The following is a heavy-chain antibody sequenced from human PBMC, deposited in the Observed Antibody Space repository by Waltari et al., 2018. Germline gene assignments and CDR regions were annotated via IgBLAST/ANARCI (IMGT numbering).Heavy chain of an antibody. Sequence: EVQLLESGGGLERPGGSLRLSCTASGFNFRDYAMGWVRQAPGKGLEWVSEINDNVGSTDYAASVKGRFTISRDNSKNTLYLRMNSLRVEDTAIYYCAKEMTPYSSSSDFDSWGQGTLVTVSS. D-gene: IGHD6-6*01. CDR1: GFNFRDYA. J-gene: IGHJ4*02. CDR2: INDNVGST. CDR3: AKEMTPYSSSSDFDS. V-gene: IGHV3-23*01.